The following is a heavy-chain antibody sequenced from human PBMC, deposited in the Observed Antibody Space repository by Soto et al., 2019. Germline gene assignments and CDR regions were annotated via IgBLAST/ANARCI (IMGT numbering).Heavy chain of an antibody. Sequence: EVQLVESGGDLVQPGGSLRLSCAASGFSVTDSHMNWVRQAPGKGLEWVSVIYMSDATHYGGSVKGRFTISRDNSKNTLYLQMNSLTVEDTAVYYCASDPLGNDGAFDYWGQGTLVTASS. J-gene: IGHJ4*02. CDR1: GFSVTDSH. D-gene: IGHD1-1*01. V-gene: IGHV3-66*01. CDR2: IYMSDAT. CDR3: ASDPLGNDGAFDY.